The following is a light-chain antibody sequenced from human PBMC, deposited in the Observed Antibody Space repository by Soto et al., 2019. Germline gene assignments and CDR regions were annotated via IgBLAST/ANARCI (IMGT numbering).Light chain of an antibody. V-gene: IGKV3-15*01. Sequence: EIVMTQSPATLSVSPGERATLSCRASQSVSRNLAWYQQKPGQAPRLLMYVASTRATGSPARFSGSGSGTEFTLTISSLQSEDFAVYYCQQYNNWPPWTFGQGTKVEIK. J-gene: IGKJ1*01. CDR2: VAS. CDR3: QQYNNWPPWT. CDR1: QSVSRN.